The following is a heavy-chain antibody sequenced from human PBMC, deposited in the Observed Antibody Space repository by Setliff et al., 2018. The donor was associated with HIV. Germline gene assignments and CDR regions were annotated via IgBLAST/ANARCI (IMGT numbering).Heavy chain of an antibody. J-gene: IGHJ4*02. Sequence: ETLRLSCVASGFTFREKAMTWVRQPPGKGLEWVSGISGRGASTYYADSVKGRFTISRDNSKNTLYLQMNSLRAEDTAVYYCARETAAAGFFDYWGQGTLVTVSS. CDR3: ARETAAAGFFDY. V-gene: IGHV3-23*01. CDR1: GFTFREKA. CDR2: ISGRGAST. D-gene: IGHD6-13*01.